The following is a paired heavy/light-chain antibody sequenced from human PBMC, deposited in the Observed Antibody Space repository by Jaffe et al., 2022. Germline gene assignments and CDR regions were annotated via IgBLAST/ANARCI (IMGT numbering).Heavy chain of an antibody. J-gene: IGHJ4*02. V-gene: IGHV1-69*05. D-gene: IGHD3-22*01. CDR3: ASHSHYYDSSGYYYQGSLDY. CDR1: GGTFSSYA. Sequence: QVQLVQSGAEVKKPGSSVKVSCKASGGTFSSYAISWVRQAPGQGLEWMGGIIPIFGTANYAQKFQGRVTITTDESTSTAYMELSSLRSEDTAVYYCASHSHYYDSSGYYYQGSLDYWGQGTLVTVSS. CDR2: IIPIFGTA.
Light chain of an antibody. CDR2: DAS. Sequence: DIQMTQSPSSLSASVGDRVTITCQASQDISNYLNWYQQKPGKAPKLLIYDASNLETGVPSRFSGSGSGTDFTFTISSLQPEDIATYYCQQYDNLLRGITFGPGTKVDIK. J-gene: IGKJ3*01. V-gene: IGKV1-33*01. CDR3: QQYDNLLRGIT. CDR1: QDISNY.